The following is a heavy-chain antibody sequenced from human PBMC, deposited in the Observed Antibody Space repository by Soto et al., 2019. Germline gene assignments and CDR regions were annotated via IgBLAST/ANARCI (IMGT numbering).Heavy chain of an antibody. J-gene: IGHJ6*02. CDR2: IYYSGRT. D-gene: IGHD5-12*01. Sequence: PSETLSLTCTVSGGSINSYYWSWIRQPPGKGLEWIGYIYYSGRTNYNPSLKSRVTISADTSKKQCSLKLSSVTAADTAVYYCARHVDIDQRGIDFWGQRTTVTGSS. CDR1: GGSINSYY. CDR3: ARHVDIDQRGIDF. V-gene: IGHV4-59*08.